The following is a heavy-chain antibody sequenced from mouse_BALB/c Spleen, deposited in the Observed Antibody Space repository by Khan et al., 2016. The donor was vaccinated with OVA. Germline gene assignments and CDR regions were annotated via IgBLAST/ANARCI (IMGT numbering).Heavy chain of an antibody. CDR2: IFPVSNNI. CDR1: GYTFSNYW. V-gene: IGHV1-9*01. CDR3: ARYTMITAFSY. D-gene: IGHD2-4*01. Sequence: QVQLQQSGAELMKPGASMRISCTATGYTFSNYWIEWVNQRPGHGLEWIGVIFPVSNNIYYNENFKGKVTFTADTSSNTPYMQLSSLTSEDSAVYYCARYTMITAFSYWGLGTLVTVSA. J-gene: IGHJ3*01.